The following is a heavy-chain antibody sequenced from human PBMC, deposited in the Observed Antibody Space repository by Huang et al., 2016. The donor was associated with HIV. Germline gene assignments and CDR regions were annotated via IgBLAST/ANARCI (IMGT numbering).Heavy chain of an antibody. CDR3: AREGNYMGGYFDL. V-gene: IGHV3-21*01. D-gene: IGHD1-7*01. J-gene: IGHJ2*01. CDR2: IGVSNSYT. CDR1: GFTFSSYN. Sequence: EVQLVESGGGLVKPGGSLRLSCEASGFTFSSYNMNWFRQAPGKGLEWVSTIGVSNSYTFYGDSMRGRFTITRDNAKNSLFLQMNSLRAEDTAVYYCAREGNYMGGYFDLWGRGTLVTVSS.